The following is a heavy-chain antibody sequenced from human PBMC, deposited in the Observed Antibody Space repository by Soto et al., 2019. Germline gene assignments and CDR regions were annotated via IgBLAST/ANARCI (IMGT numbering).Heavy chain of an antibody. V-gene: IGHV3-23*01. D-gene: IGHD3-22*01. CDR2: LSGSGSGS. CDR1: GFTFSRYA. J-gene: IGHJ4*02. CDR3: VKGAGYFDTSDYYYGDY. Sequence: DVQLLESGGALVQLGGSLRLSCAASGFTFSRYAMNWVRQAPGKGLEWVSTLSGSGSGSYYPDSLRGRFTISRDNSKSTLYLQMDNLRVEDTALYYCVKGAGYFDTSDYYYGDYWGQGTLITVSS.